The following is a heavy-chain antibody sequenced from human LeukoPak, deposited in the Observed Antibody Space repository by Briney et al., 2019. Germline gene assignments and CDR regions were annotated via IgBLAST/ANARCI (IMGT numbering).Heavy chain of an antibody. Sequence: ASVKVSCKASGYTFTGYYMHWVRQAPGQGLEWMGWINPNSGGTNYAQKFQGRATMTRDTSISTAYMELSRLRSDDTAVYYCARDGLRFLEWFQSKYFDYWGQGTLVTVSS. CDR2: INPNSGGT. V-gene: IGHV1-2*02. CDR1: GYTFTGYY. D-gene: IGHD3-3*01. J-gene: IGHJ4*02. CDR3: ARDGLRFLEWFQSKYFDY.